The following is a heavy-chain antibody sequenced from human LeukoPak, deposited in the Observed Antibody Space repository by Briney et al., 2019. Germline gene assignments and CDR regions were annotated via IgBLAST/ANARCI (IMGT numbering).Heavy chain of an antibody. CDR3: ARDRQTENYYDSPDAFDI. J-gene: IGHJ3*02. D-gene: IGHD3-22*01. CDR1: GYTFTGYY. V-gene: IGHV1-2*02. CDR2: INPNSGGT. Sequence: ASVKVSCKASGYTFTGYYMHWVRQAPGQGLEWMGWINPNSGGTNYAQKFQGRVTMTRDTSISTAYMELSRLRSDDTAVYYCARDRQTENYYDSPDAFDIWGQGTMVTVSS.